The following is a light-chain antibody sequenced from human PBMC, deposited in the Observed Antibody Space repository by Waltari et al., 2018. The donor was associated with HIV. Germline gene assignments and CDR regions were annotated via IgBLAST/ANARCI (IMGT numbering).Light chain of an antibody. CDR2: DVT. CDR3: CSYGGTYNV. Sequence: QSALTQPPSVSGSPGQSVTFSCTGTSSDVGRYNSVSWYQQHPGKAPKLMIYDVTQRPSGVPARFSGSKSGNTASLTISGLRADDEADYYCCSYGGTYNVFGVGTKVTVL. J-gene: IGLJ1*01. CDR1: SSDVGRYNS. V-gene: IGLV2-11*01.